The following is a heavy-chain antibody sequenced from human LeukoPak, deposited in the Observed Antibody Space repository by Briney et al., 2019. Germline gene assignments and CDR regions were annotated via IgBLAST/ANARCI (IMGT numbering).Heavy chain of an antibody. D-gene: IGHD3-22*01. V-gene: IGHV4-61*01. J-gene: IGHJ4*02. CDR1: GGSVSSGSSF. CDR2: IYHGGNT. CDR3: ARDRNYYDSSGYYFAN. Sequence: SETLSLTCTVSGGSVSSGSSFWSWIRQPPGKGLEWIGYIYHGGNTNYNPSLKSRVTISVDTSKSQLSLKLNSVTAADTAVYYCARDRNYYDSSGYYFANWGQGTLVTVSS.